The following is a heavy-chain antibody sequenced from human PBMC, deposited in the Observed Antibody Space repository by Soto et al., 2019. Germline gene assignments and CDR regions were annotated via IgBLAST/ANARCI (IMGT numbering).Heavy chain of an antibody. J-gene: IGHJ5*02. D-gene: IGHD2-8*01. CDR1: GYAFTTFW. Sequence: EVQLVQSGAEVKKPGEPLRISCTGFGYAFTTFWISWVRQMPGRGLEWMGRIDPSDSSTNYSPSFQGHVSIAVDKSISTAYLQWSSLKASDTATYYCARLYCTTATCDSWFDTWGQGTLVTVSS. CDR2: IDPSDSST. V-gene: IGHV5-10-1*03. CDR3: ARLYCTTATCDSWFDT.